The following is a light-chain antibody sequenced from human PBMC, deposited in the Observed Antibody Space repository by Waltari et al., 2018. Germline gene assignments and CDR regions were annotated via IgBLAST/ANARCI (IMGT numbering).Light chain of an antibody. Sequence: EVVMTQSPATLSVSPGERATLSCRASQSVSSFVAWYQQKPGQAPRLLIYVASTRATGIPARFSGSGSGTEFTLTISSRQSEDFAVYYCQQYNDWPPLTVGGGTKVEIK. V-gene: IGKV3-15*01. CDR1: QSVSSF. CDR3: QQYNDWPPLT. J-gene: IGKJ4*01. CDR2: VAS.